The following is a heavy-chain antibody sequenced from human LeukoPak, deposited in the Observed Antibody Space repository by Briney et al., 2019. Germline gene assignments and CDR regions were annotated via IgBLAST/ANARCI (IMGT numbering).Heavy chain of an antibody. J-gene: IGHJ6*02. CDR2: ISGSGGST. CDR1: GFTFSSYA. CDR3: AKWGSSLYYYGMDV. D-gene: IGHD6-6*01. Sequence: GGSLRLSCAASGFTFSSYAMSWVRQAPGKGLEWVSAISGSGGSTYYADSVKGRFTISRDNSKNTLYLQMNSLRAEDTAVYYCAKWGSSLYYYGMDVWGQGTTVTVSS. V-gene: IGHV3-23*01.